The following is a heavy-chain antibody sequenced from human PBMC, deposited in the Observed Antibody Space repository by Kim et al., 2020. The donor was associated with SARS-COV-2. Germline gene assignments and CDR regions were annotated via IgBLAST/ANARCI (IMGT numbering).Heavy chain of an antibody. CDR3: LRTPSYYHGMDV. Sequence: GGSLRLSCAASGFTFSSYGMHWVRQAPGKGLEWVAVIRNDGSDKSYADSAQGRFTITRDNSKNKQYLQLKSLRAEDTAADYCLRTPSYYHGMDVWSKGTT. V-gene: IGHV3-33*08. CDR2: IRNDGSDK. CDR1: GFTFSSYG. J-gene: IGHJ6*04.